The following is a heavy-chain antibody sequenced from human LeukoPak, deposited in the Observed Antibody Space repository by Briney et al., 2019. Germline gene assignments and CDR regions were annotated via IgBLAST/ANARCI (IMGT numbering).Heavy chain of an antibody. V-gene: IGHV3-23*01. Sequence: TGGSLRLSCAASGFTFSSYAMSWVRQAPGKGLEWVSAISGSGGSTYYADSVKGRSTISRDNSKNTLYLQMNSLRAEDTAVYYCAKDQGGKTGTTYYGGQGTLVTVSS. J-gene: IGHJ4*02. CDR1: GFTFSSYA. CDR3: AKDQGGKTGTTYY. CDR2: ISGSGGST. D-gene: IGHD1-1*01.